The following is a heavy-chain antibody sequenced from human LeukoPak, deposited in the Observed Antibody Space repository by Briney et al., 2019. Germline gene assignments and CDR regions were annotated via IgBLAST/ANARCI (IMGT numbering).Heavy chain of an antibody. D-gene: IGHD5-18*01. V-gene: IGHV3-48*03. CDR2: ISSSGSTI. CDR1: GFTFSSYE. Sequence: PGGSLRLSCAASGFTFSSYEMNWVRQAPGRGLEWVSYISSSGSTIYYADSVKGRFTISRDNAKNSLYLQMNSLRAEDTAVYYCARTNNGDSYGFYYYYYYMDVWGKGTTVTISS. J-gene: IGHJ6*03. CDR3: ARTNNGDSYGFYYYYYYMDV.